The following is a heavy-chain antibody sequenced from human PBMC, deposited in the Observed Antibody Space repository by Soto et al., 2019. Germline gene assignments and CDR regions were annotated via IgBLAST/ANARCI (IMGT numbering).Heavy chain of an antibody. D-gene: IGHD3-10*01. CDR2: ISYDGSNK. CDR1: GFTFSSYA. Sequence: QVQLVESGGGVVQPGRSLRLSCAASGFTFSSYAMHWVRQAPGKGLEWVAVISYDGSNKYYADSVKGRFTISRDNSKNTLYLQMNSLRAEDTAVYYCARDRGYGSGSYLFDYRGQGTLVTVSS. V-gene: IGHV3-30-3*01. J-gene: IGHJ4*02. CDR3: ARDRGYGSGSYLFDY.